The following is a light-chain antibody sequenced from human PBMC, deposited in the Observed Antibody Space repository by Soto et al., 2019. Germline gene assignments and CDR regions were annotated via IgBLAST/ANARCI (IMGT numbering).Light chain of an antibody. V-gene: IGKV3-15*01. Sequence: EIVLTQSPATLYVSPGERATLSCRASQSLSSNVAWYQQRPGQAPRLLIYATSSRAGDVPARFSGGGSGTEFTLTIASLQSEDFAIYYCQQYNHWPRMLSFGGGTKVDIK. CDR3: QQYNHWPRMLS. CDR2: ATS. J-gene: IGKJ4*01. CDR1: QSLSSN.